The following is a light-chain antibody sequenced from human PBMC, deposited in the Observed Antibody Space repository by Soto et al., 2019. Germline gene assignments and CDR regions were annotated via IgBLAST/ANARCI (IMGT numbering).Light chain of an antibody. CDR3: SSYTTSSTPLV. CDR2: EVT. J-gene: IGLJ1*01. V-gene: IGLV2-14*01. Sequence: QSALTQPASVSGSPGQSITISCTGTSSDVGGYDFVSWYQQHPGKAPKLMIYEVTNRPSGISNRFSGSKSGNTAYLTISWLQAEDEGDYYCSSYTTSSTPLVFGTGTKLTVL. CDR1: SSDVGGYDF.